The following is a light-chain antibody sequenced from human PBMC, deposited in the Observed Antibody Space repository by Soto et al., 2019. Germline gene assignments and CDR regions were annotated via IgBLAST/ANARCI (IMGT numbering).Light chain of an antibody. Sequence: QMTQSPSTLSASVVYRVTITFLSSQIIISWLSWYQQKPGKAPKLLIYDASSLESGVPSRFSGSGSGTEFTLTISSLQPDDFATYYCQQYNSYSPTFGQGTKVDI. J-gene: IGKJ1*01. CDR3: QQYNSYSPT. CDR1: QIIISW. V-gene: IGKV1-5*01. CDR2: DAS.